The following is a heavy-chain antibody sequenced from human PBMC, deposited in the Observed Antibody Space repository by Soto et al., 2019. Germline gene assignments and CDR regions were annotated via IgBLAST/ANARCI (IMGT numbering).Heavy chain of an antibody. CDR2: VFHTGTT. V-gene: IGHV4-4*02. D-gene: IGHD6-19*01. CDR1: GDSVPRTYY. J-gene: IGHJ5*02. Sequence: QVPLQESGRGLVKPAGTLSLTCAGSGDSVPRTYYWCWVRQPPGKGLEWIWAVFHTGTTSYNPSLGTRGAISIDKSLNQSSLALSPVTAARTAVYYCSRSAGWYAVQSWGPGTLVIVSS. CDR3: SRSAGWYAVQS.